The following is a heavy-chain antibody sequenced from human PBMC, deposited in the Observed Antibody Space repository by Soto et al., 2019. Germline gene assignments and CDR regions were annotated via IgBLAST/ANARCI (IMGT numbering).Heavy chain of an antibody. CDR2: INAGNGNT. CDR1: GYTFTSYA. Sequence: ASVKVSCKASGYTFTSYAMHWVRQAPGQRLEWMGWINAGNGNTKYSQKFQGRVTITRDTSASTAYMELSSLRSEDTAVYYCARGLVVPAAIGNWFDPWGQGTLVTVPS. J-gene: IGHJ5*02. V-gene: IGHV1-3*01. D-gene: IGHD2-2*02. CDR3: ARGLVVPAAIGNWFDP.